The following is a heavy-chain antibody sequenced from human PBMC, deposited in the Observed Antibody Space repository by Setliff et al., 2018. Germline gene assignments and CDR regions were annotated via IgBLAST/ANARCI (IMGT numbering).Heavy chain of an antibody. Sequence: ASVKVSCKASGYTFAHSGVTWVRQAPGQGLEWMGWISAYNGNTYYAQIFQGRVTMTTDTSTNMGYLELRDLRSDDTAVYYCLRLVRYCTKIACQATSGDEVWGLGTLVTVSS. D-gene: IGHD2-8*01. CDR2: ISAYNGNT. CDR1: GYTFAHSG. V-gene: IGHV1-18*01. J-gene: IGHJ4*02. CDR3: LRLVRYCTKIACQATSGDEV.